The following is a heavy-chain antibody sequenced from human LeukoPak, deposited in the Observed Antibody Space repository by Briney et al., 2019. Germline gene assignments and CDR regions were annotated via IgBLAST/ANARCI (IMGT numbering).Heavy chain of an antibody. J-gene: IGHJ4*02. D-gene: IGHD2-21*02. CDR3: ARARRGAYCGGDCYSYYFDY. CDR2: IYHSGST. V-gene: IGHV4-30-2*01. CDR1: GGSISSGGYS. Sequence: SQTLSLTCAVSGGSISSGGYSWSWIRQPPGKGLEWIGYIYHSGSTYYNPSLKSRVTISVDRSKNQFSLKLSSVTAADTAVYYCARARRGAYCGGDCYSYYFDYWGQGTLVTVSS.